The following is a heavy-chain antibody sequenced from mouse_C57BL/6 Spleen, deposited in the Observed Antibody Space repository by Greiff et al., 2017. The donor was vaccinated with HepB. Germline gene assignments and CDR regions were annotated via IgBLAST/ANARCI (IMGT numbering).Heavy chain of an antibody. CDR2: ISSGGDYI. Sequence: EVKLMESGEGLVKPGGSLKLSCAASGFTFSSYAMSWVRQTPEKRLEWVAYISSGGDYIYYADTVKGRFTISRDNARNTLYLQMSSLKSEDTAMYYCTRGTGYYFDYWGQGTTLTVSS. CDR1: GFTFSSYA. J-gene: IGHJ2*01. CDR3: TRGTGYYFDY. V-gene: IGHV5-9-1*02. D-gene: IGHD4-1*01.